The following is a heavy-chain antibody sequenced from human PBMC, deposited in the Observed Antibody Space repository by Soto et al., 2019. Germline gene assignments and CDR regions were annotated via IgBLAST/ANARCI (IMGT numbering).Heavy chain of an antibody. CDR1: GVTFSDYY. CDR2: ISSSGNTI. D-gene: IGHD5-18*01. Sequence: QVQLVESGGSLVKPGGSLRLSCAASGVTFSDYYMSWIRQAPRKGLEWVSYISSSGNTIYYADSVKGRFTISRDTAKNSLYLQMNSLRDEDTAVYYCASWIQKIDYWGQGTLVTVSS. V-gene: IGHV3-11*01. J-gene: IGHJ4*02. CDR3: ASWIQKIDY.